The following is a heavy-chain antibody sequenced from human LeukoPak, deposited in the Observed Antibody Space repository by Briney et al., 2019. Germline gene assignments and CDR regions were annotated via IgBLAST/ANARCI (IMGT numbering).Heavy chain of an antibody. V-gene: IGHV3-23*01. CDR2: ISGSGGST. CDR3: AKPFPSVPDAFDI. J-gene: IGHJ3*02. Sequence: HPGGSLRLSCAASGFTFSSYAMSWVRQAPGKGLEWVSAISGSGGSTYYADSVKGRFTISRDNSKSTLYLQMNSLRAEDTAVYYCAKPFPSVPDAFDIWGQGTMVTVSS. CDR1: GFTFSSYA. D-gene: IGHD2-2*01.